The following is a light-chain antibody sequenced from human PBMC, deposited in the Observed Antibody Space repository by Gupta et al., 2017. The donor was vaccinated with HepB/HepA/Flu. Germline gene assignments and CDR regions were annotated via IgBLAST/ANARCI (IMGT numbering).Light chain of an antibody. CDR3: HQESNHSNS. CDR2: EAS. CDR1: QNINRW. V-gene: IGKV1-5*03. Sequence: DIQVTHSPATQSASIGDRVIITCRTSQNINRWLAWYQQKPERAPTLLVYEASTVRTAVPSRFSGSGSWTAFTLTIITRQPHDFATYYCHQESNHSNSFGQGTQLEIK. J-gene: IGKJ2*03.